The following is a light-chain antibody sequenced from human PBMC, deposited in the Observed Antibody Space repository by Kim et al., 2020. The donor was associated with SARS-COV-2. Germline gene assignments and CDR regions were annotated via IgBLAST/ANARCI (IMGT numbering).Light chain of an antibody. CDR1: KDIKNH. Sequence: ASLGERVTITCQASKDIKNHLNWYQQKTGKAPKLLIYNASNSETGVPSRFSGSGSGTDFTFTISSLQPEDIATYYCQQYHNLPLTFGGGTKVDIK. CDR2: NAS. V-gene: IGKV1-33*01. CDR3: QQYHNLPLT. J-gene: IGKJ4*01.